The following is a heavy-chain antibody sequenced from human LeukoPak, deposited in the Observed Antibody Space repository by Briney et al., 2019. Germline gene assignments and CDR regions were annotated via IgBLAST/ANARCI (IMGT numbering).Heavy chain of an antibody. CDR2: IYHSGNT. Sequence: SETLSLTCTVSGHSITSGYYWGWIRQPPGKGLEWIGSIYHSGNTYYTPSLKSRVTISVDKPRNQSSLKLFSVTAADTAVYYCAKGPMATQTFDYWGQGTLVTVSS. CDR1: GHSITSGYY. D-gene: IGHD5-24*01. J-gene: IGHJ4*02. CDR3: AKGPMATQTFDY. V-gene: IGHV4-38-2*02.